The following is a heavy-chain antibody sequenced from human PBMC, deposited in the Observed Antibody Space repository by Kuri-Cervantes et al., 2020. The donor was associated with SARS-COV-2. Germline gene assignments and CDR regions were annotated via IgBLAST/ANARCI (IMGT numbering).Heavy chain of an antibody. Sequence: GSLRLSCTVSGGSISSYYWSWIRQPAGKGLEWIGCIYTSGSTNYNPSLKSRVTMSVDTSKNQFSLKLSSVTAAETAVYYCARVHDSSGYKSLDIWGQGTMVTVSS. V-gene: IGHV4-4*07. CDR1: GGSISSYY. CDR3: ARVHDSSGYKSLDI. J-gene: IGHJ3*02. D-gene: IGHD3-22*01. CDR2: IYTSGST.